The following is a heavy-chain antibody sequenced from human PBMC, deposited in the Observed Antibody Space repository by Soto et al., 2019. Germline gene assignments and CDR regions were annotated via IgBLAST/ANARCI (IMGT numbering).Heavy chain of an antibody. CDR2: IYPGDSDT. Sequence: PGESRKISCKGSGYSFTSYWIGWVRQMPGKGLEWMGIIYPGDSDTRYSPSFQGQVTISADKSISTAYLQWSSLKASDTAMYYCARHGLGTGLRRPQWLVPPNWFDPWGQGTLVTVSS. CDR1: GYSFTSYW. CDR3: ARHGLGTGLRRPQWLVPPNWFDP. D-gene: IGHD6-19*01. V-gene: IGHV5-51*01. J-gene: IGHJ5*02.